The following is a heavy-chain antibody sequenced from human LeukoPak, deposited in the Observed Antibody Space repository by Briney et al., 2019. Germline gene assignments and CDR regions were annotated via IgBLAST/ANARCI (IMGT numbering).Heavy chain of an antibody. J-gene: IGHJ4*02. CDR2: ISSSGSST. CDR3: ARDRGRVAGEYFDY. V-gene: IGHV3-11*06. D-gene: IGHD6-19*01. Sequence: GGSLRLSCAASGFTFSDVYMSWIRQAPGKGLEWVSYISSSGSSTKYADSVKGRFTISRDNAKNSLYLQMNSLRVEGTAVYYCARDRGRVAGEYFDYWGQGTLVTVSS. CDR1: GFTFSDVY.